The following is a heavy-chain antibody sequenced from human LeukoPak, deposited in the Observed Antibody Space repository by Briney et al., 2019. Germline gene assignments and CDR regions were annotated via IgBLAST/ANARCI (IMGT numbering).Heavy chain of an antibody. Sequence: PGRSLRPSCAASGSTLSTFAMTWARQAPGKGLEWVSSITGTHYTTYNTDSVKGRFTISRDNSKNTLYLQMNSLRADDTAVYYCTKDPNGDYVGAFDPWGQGTLVTVSS. J-gene: IGHJ5*02. V-gene: IGHV3-23*01. CDR1: GSTLSTFA. D-gene: IGHD4-17*01. CDR3: TKDPNGDYVGAFDP. CDR2: ITGTHYTT.